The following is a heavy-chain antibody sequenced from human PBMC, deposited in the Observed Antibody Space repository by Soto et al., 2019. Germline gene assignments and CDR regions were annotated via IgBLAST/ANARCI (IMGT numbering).Heavy chain of an antibody. D-gene: IGHD6-13*01. CDR2: IIPIFGTA. Sequence: QVQLVQSGAEVKKPGSSVKVSCKASGGTFSSYAISWVRQAPGQGLEWMGGIIPIFGTANYAQKFQGRVTMTADESTSTDYRELSSLRSEDTAVYYCAIDWAEAAPLEGDYWGQGTLVTVSS. V-gene: IGHV1-69*01. CDR3: AIDWAEAAPLEGDY. J-gene: IGHJ4*02. CDR1: GGTFSSYA.